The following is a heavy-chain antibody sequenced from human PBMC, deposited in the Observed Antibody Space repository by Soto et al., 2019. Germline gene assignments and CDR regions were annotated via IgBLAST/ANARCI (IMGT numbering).Heavy chain of an antibody. CDR1: GYTFTSYA. J-gene: IGHJ6*02. CDR2: INAGNGNT. V-gene: IGHV1-3*01. Sequence: GASVKVSCKASGYTFTSYAMHWVRQAPGQRLEWMGWINAGNGNTKYSQKFRGRVTITRDTSASTAYMELSSLRSEDTAVYYCASSYSNYALIDYYYYGMDVWGQGTTVTVSS. D-gene: IGHD4-4*01. CDR3: ASSYSNYALIDYYYYGMDV.